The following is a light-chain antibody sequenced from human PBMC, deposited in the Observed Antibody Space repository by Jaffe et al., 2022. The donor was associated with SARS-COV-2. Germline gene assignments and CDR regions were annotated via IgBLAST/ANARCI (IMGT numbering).Light chain of an antibody. CDR1: TSDVGSYNL. Sequence: QSALTQPASMSGSPGQSITISCTGTTSDVGSYNLVSWYQQYPGKAPKLMIYDGSKRPSGVSNRFSGSKSGNTASLAISGLQAEDEANYYCCAFAGRSTLVFGGGTKVTVL. J-gene: IGLJ3*02. CDR3: CAFAGRSTLV. V-gene: IGLV2-23*01. CDR2: DGS.